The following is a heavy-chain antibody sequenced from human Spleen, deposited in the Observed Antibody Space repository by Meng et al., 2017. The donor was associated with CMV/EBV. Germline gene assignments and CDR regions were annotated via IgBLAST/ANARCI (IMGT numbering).Heavy chain of an antibody. D-gene: IGHD1-14*01. V-gene: IGHV3-21*01. CDR3: LTETSLKGFDY. CDR1: GFTFSSYS. J-gene: IGHJ4*02. CDR2: ISSSSSYI. Sequence: GESLKISCAASGFTFSSYSMNWVRQAPGKGLEWVSSISSSSSYIYYADSVKGRFTISRDNAKNSLYLQMTSLRAEDTAVYYCLTETSLKGFDYWGQGSLVTVSS.